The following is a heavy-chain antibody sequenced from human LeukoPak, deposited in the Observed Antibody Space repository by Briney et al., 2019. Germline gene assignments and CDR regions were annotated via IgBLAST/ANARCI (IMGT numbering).Heavy chain of an antibody. D-gene: IGHD4-17*01. CDR1: GGSFSGYY. Sequence: PSETLSLTCAVYGGSFSGYYWSWIRQPPGKGLEWIGEINHSGSTNYNPSLKSRVTISVDTSKNQFSLKLSSVTAADTAVYYCATSQNYGPSSYGMDVWGQGTMVTVSS. J-gene: IGHJ6*02. CDR2: INHSGST. V-gene: IGHV4-34*01. CDR3: ATSQNYGPSSYGMDV.